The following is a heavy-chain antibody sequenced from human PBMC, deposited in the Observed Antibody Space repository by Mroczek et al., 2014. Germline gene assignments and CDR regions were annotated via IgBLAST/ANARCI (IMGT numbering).Heavy chain of an antibody. V-gene: IGHV4-59*01. J-gene: IGHJ4*02. CDR2: IYSSGST. Sequence: QVQLQQWGPGLVKPSETLSLTCTVSGGSLSSYYWSWVRQPPGKGLEWIGYIYSSGSTNYNPSLKSRVTISVDTSKNQFSLKLSSVTAADTAVYYCARDPGGRGDPFDCWGQGTLVTVSS. CDR3: ARDPGGRGDPFDC. D-gene: IGHD3-10*01. CDR1: GGSLSSYY.